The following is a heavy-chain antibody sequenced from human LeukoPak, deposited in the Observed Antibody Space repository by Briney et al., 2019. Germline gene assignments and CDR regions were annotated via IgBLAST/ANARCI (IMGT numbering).Heavy chain of an antibody. Sequence: GGSLRLSCAASGFTFSDHYMDWVRQAPGKGLEWVGRTRNKANSYTTEYAASVKGRFTISRDNAKNSLYLQMNSLRAEDTALYYCARGSYYYDSSGYYYWGQGTLVTVSS. CDR2: TRNKANSYTT. CDR3: ARGSYYYDSSGYYY. V-gene: IGHV3-72*01. CDR1: GFTFSDHY. J-gene: IGHJ4*02. D-gene: IGHD3-22*01.